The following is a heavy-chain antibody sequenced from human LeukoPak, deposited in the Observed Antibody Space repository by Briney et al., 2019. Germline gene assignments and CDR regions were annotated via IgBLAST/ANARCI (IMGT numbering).Heavy chain of an antibody. CDR2: ISGSGGST. V-gene: IGHV3-23*01. CDR1: GFTFSSYA. CDR3: ARAPRRSLRFLEWLLSHDAFDI. D-gene: IGHD3-3*01. J-gene: IGHJ3*02. Sequence: PGGSLRLSCAASGFTFSSYAMSWVRQAPGKGLEWVSAISGSGGSTYYADSVKGRFTISRDNSKNSLYLQMNSLRDEDTAVYYCARAPRRSLRFLEWLLSHDAFDIWGQGTMVTVSS.